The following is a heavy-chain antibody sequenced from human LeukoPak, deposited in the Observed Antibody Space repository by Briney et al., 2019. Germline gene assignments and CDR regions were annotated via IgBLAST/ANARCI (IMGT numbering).Heavy chain of an antibody. CDR1: GFTVSNNY. V-gene: IGHV3-53*01. D-gene: IGHD3-10*01. J-gene: IGHJ4*02. CDR3: ARGQGSLYDY. CDR2: IYSGGST. Sequence: GGSLRLSCVVSGFTVSNNYMSWVRQAPRKGLEWVSLIYSGGSTYYADSVKGRFTISRDNSKNTLYLQMNSLRAEDTAVYYCARGQGSLYDYWGQGTLVTVSS.